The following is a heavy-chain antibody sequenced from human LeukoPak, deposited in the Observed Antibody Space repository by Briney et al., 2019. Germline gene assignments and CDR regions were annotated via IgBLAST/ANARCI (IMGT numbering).Heavy chain of an antibody. CDR1: GFTFSDYY. CDR2: ISGSGGST. V-gene: IGHV3-23*01. J-gene: IGHJ5*02. Sequence: GGSLRLSCAASGFTFSDYYMSWIRQAPGKGLEWVSAISGSGGSTYYADSVKGRFTISRDNSKNTLYLQMNSLRAEDTAVYYCAKAPVDWDPHVWFDPWGQGTLVTVSS. D-gene: IGHD3-9*01. CDR3: AKAPVDWDPHVWFDP.